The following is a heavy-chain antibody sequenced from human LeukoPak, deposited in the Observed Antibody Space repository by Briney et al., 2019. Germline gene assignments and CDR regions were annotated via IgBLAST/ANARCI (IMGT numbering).Heavy chain of an antibody. Sequence: PSETLSLTCTVSGGSISSYYWSWIRQPPGKGLEWIGYIYYSGSTNYNPSLKSRVTISVDTSKNQCSLKLSSVTAADTAVYYCARVRGSGSYRFDYWGQGTLVTVSS. CDR1: GGSISSYY. CDR2: IYYSGST. V-gene: IGHV4-59*01. D-gene: IGHD1-26*01. J-gene: IGHJ4*02. CDR3: ARVRGSGSYRFDY.